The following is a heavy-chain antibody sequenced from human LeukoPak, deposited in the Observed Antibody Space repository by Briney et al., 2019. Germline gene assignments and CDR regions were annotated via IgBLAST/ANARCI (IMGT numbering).Heavy chain of an antibody. CDR1: GFTFSSYW. CDR3: ARQNDCGMDV. Sequence: GGSLRLSCAVSGFTFSSYWMSWVRQAPGKGPEWVANIKQDGSEKHYVDSVRDRFTVSRDNGKNSLFLQMNSLRLEDAAVYYCARQNDCGMDVWGQGTTVIVSS. V-gene: IGHV3-7*03. J-gene: IGHJ6*02. CDR2: IKQDGSEK.